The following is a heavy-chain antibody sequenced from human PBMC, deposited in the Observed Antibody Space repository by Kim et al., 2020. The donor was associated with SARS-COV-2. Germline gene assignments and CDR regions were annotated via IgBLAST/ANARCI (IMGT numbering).Heavy chain of an antibody. CDR2: WYT. V-gene: IGHV6-1*01. D-gene: IGHD1-1*01. CDR3: ARGWTNFDY. J-gene: IGHJ4*02. Sequence: WYTDYAVSVKSRITINPDPSKNQFSLQFNSVTPEDTAVYYCARGWTNFDYWGQGTLVTVSS.